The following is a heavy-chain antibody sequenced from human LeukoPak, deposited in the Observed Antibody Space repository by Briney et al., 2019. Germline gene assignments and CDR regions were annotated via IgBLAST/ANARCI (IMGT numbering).Heavy chain of an antibody. V-gene: IGHV3-30*02. CDR1: GFTFSSYG. D-gene: IGHD3-3*01. J-gene: IGHJ4*02. Sequence: PGGSLRLSCAASGFTFSSYGMHWVRQAPGKGLEWVAFIRYDGSNKYYADSVKGRFTISRDNSKNTLYLQMNGLRAEDTAVYYCAKDLYYDFWSGYFRRFDYWGQGTLVTVSS. CDR2: IRYDGSNK. CDR3: AKDLYYDFWSGYFRRFDY.